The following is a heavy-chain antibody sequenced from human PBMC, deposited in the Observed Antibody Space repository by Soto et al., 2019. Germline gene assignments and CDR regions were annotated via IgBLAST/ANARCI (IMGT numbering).Heavy chain of an antibody. CDR3: ARDRNYVLNYYYGMDV. CDR2: ISAYNGNT. Sequence: GASVKVSCKASGYTFTSYGISWVRQAPGQGLEWMGWISAYNGNTNYAQKLQGRVTMTTDTSTSTAYMELRSLRSDDTAVYYCARDRNYVLNYYYGMDVWGQGTTVTVSS. D-gene: IGHD1-7*01. V-gene: IGHV1-18*01. CDR1: GYTFTSYG. J-gene: IGHJ6*02.